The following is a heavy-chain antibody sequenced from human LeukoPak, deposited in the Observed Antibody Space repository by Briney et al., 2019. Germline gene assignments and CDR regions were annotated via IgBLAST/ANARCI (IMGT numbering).Heavy chain of an antibody. CDR2: IYYSGST. CDR3: ARDATQYCSSTSCYQYYYYMDV. Sequence: PSETLSLTCTVSGGSISSYYWSWIRQPPGKGLEWIGYIYYSGSTNYNPSLKSRVTISVDTSKNQFSLKLSSVTAADTAVYYCARDATQYCSSTSCYQYYYYMDVWGKGTTVTVSS. V-gene: IGHV4-59*01. J-gene: IGHJ6*03. CDR1: GGSISSYY. D-gene: IGHD2-2*01.